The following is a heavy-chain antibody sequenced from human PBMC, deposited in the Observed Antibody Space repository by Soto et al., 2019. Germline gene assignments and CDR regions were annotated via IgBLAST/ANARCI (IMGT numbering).Heavy chain of an antibody. CDR3: ARPRGYNDSSGYYYPFWYLDL. J-gene: IGHJ2*01. V-gene: IGHV5-51*01. CDR1: GYSFSNYW. D-gene: IGHD3-22*01. CDR2: IYPGDSDT. Sequence: GESLKISCKGSGYSFSNYWIGWVRQMPGKGLEWMGIIYPGDSDTRYSPSFQGQVTISADKSVNTAYLRWSSVKASDTAMYYCARPRGYNDSSGYYYPFWYLDLCGSGTLVTVSS.